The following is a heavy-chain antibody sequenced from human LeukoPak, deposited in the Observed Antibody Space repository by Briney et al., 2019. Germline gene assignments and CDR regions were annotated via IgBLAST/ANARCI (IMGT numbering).Heavy chain of an antibody. Sequence: QPGGSLRLSCAASGFTFSIYWMHWVRQPLGKGLVWVSRINSDGSSTSYADSVKGRFTISRDNAKNTLYLQMNSLRVEDTALYYCARDAPGNTALDYWGQGSLVTVSS. CDR2: INSDGSST. J-gene: IGHJ4*02. CDR3: ARDAPGNTALDY. CDR1: GFTFSIYW. D-gene: IGHD5-18*01. V-gene: IGHV3-74*01.